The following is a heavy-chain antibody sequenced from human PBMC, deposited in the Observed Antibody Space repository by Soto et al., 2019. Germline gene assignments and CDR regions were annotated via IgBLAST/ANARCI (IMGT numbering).Heavy chain of an antibody. D-gene: IGHD3-22*01. CDR1: GYTFTSYG. CDR2: ISAYNGNT. Sequence: VASVKVSCKASGYTFTSYGISWVRQAPGQGLEWMGWISAYNGNTNYAQKLQGRVTMTTDTSTSTAYMELRSLRSDDTAVYYCARDHDYYDSSGYYTTDYWGQGTLVTVYS. J-gene: IGHJ4*02. V-gene: IGHV1-18*01. CDR3: ARDHDYYDSSGYYTTDY.